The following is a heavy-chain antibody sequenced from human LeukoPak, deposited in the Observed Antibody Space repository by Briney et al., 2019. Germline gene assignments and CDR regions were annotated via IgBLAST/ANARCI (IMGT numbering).Heavy chain of an antibody. V-gene: IGHV4-38-2*02. CDR3: ARHSYDFWSGYLNWFDP. Sequence: SETLSLTFTVSGYSITSGYDWGWIRQPPGKGLEWIASIYYRRTTYYNPSLKSRVTISINTSTNQFSLRLSSMTAADTAVYYCARHSYDFWSGYLNWFDPWGQGTLVTVSS. CDR1: GYSITSGYD. D-gene: IGHD3-3*01. CDR2: IYYRRTT. J-gene: IGHJ5*02.